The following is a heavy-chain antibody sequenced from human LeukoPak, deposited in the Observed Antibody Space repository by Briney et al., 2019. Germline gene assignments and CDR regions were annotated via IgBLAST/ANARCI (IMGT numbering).Heavy chain of an antibody. Sequence: GGSLRLSCAASGFTFSSYWMSWVRQAPGKGLEWVANIKQDGSEKYYVDSVKGRFTISRDNAKNSLYLQMNSLRAEDTAVYYCAREPVLYCSSTSCFNWFDPWGQGTLVTVSS. J-gene: IGHJ5*02. D-gene: IGHD2-2*01. CDR2: IKQDGSEK. CDR3: AREPVLYCSSTSCFNWFDP. V-gene: IGHV3-7*01. CDR1: GFTFSSYW.